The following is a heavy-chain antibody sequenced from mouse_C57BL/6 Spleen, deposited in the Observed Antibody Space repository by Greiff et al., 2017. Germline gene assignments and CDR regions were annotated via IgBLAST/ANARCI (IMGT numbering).Heavy chain of an antibody. D-gene: IGHD1-1*01. CDR2: IYPGDGDT. Sequence: VQLQQSGPELVKPGASVKISCKASGYAFSSSWMNWVKQRPGKGLEWIGRIYPGDGDTNYNGKFKGKATLTADKSSSTAYMQLSSLTSEDSAVYFCARWGYGSSYDDYWGQGTTLTVSS. V-gene: IGHV1-82*01. CDR3: ARWGYGSSYDDY. J-gene: IGHJ2*01. CDR1: GYAFSSSW.